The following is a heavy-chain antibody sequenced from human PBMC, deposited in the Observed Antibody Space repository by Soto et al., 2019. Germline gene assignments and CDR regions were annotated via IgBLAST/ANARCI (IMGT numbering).Heavy chain of an antibody. CDR3: VAESFYRLDY. CDR2: SRAKSNCFTT. V-gene: IGHV3-72*01. J-gene: IGHJ4*02. D-gene: IGHD6-19*01. CDR1: VFTFSDFH. Sequence: GGSLRLSCAASVFTFSDFHMKLVRQSPGKGLEWVGRSRAKSNCFTTEYAASVKGRFTVSRDDSKNTLFLQMNSLNIGDAAVYSCVAESFYRLDYWGQGSLVTVPS.